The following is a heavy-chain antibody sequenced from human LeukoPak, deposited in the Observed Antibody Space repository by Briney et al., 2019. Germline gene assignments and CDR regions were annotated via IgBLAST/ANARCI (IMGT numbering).Heavy chain of an antibody. V-gene: IGHV3-30-3*01. D-gene: IGHD6-6*01. Sequence: PGGSLRLSCAASGFTFSSYAMHWVRQAPGKGLEWVAVISYDGSNKYYADSVKGRFTISRDNSKNTLYLQMNSLRAEDTAVYYCARGQLEDAFDIWGQGTMVTVSS. CDR1: GFTFSSYA. J-gene: IGHJ3*02. CDR3: ARGQLEDAFDI. CDR2: ISYDGSNK.